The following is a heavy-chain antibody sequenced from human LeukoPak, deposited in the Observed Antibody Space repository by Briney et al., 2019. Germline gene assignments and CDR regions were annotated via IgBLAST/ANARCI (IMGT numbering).Heavy chain of an antibody. V-gene: IGHV4-59*08. CDR2: IYYSGDT. D-gene: IGHD3-10*01. Sequence: SETLSLTCTVSGGSISSYYWSWIRQPPGKGLEWIGYIYYSGDTNYNPSLNSRVTISVDTSNNQFSLKLSSVTAADTAVYYCARHGGSGLDWFDPWGQGTLVTVSS. CDR3: ARHGGSGLDWFDP. CDR1: GGSISSYY. J-gene: IGHJ5*02.